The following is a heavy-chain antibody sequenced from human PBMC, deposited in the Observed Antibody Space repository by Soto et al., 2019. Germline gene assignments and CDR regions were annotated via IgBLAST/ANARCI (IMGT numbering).Heavy chain of an antibody. V-gene: IGHV3-30*18. D-gene: IGHD6-19*01. J-gene: IGHJ4*02. CDR1: GFTFSNYG. CDR3: AKDIALWGIAVVALDN. CDR2: ISYDENNK. Sequence: GGSLRLSCAASGFTFSNYGMHWVRQAPGKGLEWVAVISYDENNKYYADSVKGRFTISRDSSKNTLYLQMSSLSAEDTAVYYCAKDIALWGIAVVALDNWGQGALVTVSS.